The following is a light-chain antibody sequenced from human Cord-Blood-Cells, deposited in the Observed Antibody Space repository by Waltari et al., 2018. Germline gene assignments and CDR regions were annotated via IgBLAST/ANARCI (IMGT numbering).Light chain of an antibody. J-gene: IGKJ2*01. CDR1: QSISSY. V-gene: IGKV1-39*01. CDR3: QQRYSTPYT. Sequence: DIQMTQSPSSLSASVGDRVTIPCRASQSISSYLNWYQQKPGKAPKLLIYAASSLQSGAPSRFSGSRSATDFTLSISSLHPEDFATFYCQQRYSTPYTFGQGTKLEIK. CDR2: AAS.